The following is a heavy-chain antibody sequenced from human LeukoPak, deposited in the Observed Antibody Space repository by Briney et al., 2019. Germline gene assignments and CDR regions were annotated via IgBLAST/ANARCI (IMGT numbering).Heavy chain of an antibody. CDR1: GFTFDDYG. J-gene: IGHJ4*02. CDR3: AKGSPRTMES. V-gene: IGHV3-30*02. CDR2: IPFDGNNK. D-gene: IGHD4/OR15-4a*01. Sequence: PGGSLRLSCAASGFTFDDYGMSWVRLAPGKGLEWVAFIPFDGNNKYYTDSLKGRFTISRDNSKNTLYLQMNSLRADDTAIYYCAKGSPRTMESWGQGTLVTVSS.